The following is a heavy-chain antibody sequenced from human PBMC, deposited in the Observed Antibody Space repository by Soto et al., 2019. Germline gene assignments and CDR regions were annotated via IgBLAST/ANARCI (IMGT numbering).Heavy chain of an antibody. CDR3: ARDVRRYGMDV. V-gene: IGHV3-7*01. CDR1: GFTFISYW. CDR2: IKQDGSEK. D-gene: IGHD6-25*01. J-gene: IGHJ6*02. Sequence: GGSLRLSCAASGFTFISYWMSWVRQAPGKGLEWVANIKQDGSEKYYVDSVKGRFTISRDNAKNSLYLQMNSLRAEDTAVYYCARDVRRYGMDVWGQGTTVTVS.